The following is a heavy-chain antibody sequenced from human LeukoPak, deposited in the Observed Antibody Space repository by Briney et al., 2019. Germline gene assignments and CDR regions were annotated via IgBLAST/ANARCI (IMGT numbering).Heavy chain of an antibody. V-gene: IGHV1-46*01. CDR1: GYTFTSYY. D-gene: IGHD3-9*01. CDR2: INPSGGST. CDR3: ARDSGRYFDWLLTGRYYYYGMDV. J-gene: IGHJ6*02. Sequence: ASVKVSCKASGYTFTSYYMHWVRQAPGQGLEWMGIINPSGGSTSYAQKFQGRVTMTGDTSTSTVYMELSSLRCEDTAVYYCARDSGRYFDWLLTGRYYYYGMDVWGQGTTVTVSS.